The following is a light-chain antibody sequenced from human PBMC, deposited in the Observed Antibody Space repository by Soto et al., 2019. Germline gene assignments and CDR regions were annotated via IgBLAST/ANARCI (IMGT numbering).Light chain of an antibody. Sequence: AIQMTQSPSSLSASVGDRVTITCRASQGVSNDVGWYQQKPEKAPRLLIYAASTLQSGVPSRFSGSQSATDFTLTISSLQPEDFATYYCLQDFAYPLTFGGGTKVEIK. V-gene: IGKV1-6*01. CDR3: LQDFAYPLT. J-gene: IGKJ4*01. CDR2: AAS. CDR1: QGVSND.